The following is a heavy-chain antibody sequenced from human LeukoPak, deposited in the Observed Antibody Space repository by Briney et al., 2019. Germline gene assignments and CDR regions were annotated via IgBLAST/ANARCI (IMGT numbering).Heavy chain of an antibody. J-gene: IGHJ4*02. CDR3: AIDRSSGYYGLDF. D-gene: IGHD3-22*01. CDR2: ISSSSSYI. Sequence: PGGSLRLSCAASGLTFSSYAMSWVRQAPGKGLEWVASISSSSSYIYYADSVKGRFTISRDNAKNSLYLQMNSLRAEDTAVYYCAIDRSSGYYGLDFWGQGTLVTVSS. V-gene: IGHV3-21*01. CDR1: GLTFSSYA.